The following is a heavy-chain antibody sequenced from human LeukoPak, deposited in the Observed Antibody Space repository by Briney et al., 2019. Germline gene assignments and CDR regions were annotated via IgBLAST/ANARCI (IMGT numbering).Heavy chain of an antibody. D-gene: IGHD2-2*01. CDR2: ISGSGGST. J-gene: IGHJ4*02. V-gene: IGHV3-23*01. CDR3: AKDSCSSTSCYWDY. Sequence: PGGSLRLSCAASGFTFSTYAMNWARQAPGKGLEWVSVISGSGGSTYYADSVKGRFTISRDNSKNTLYLQMNSLRAEDTAVYHCAKDSCSSTSCYWDYWGQGTLVTVSS. CDR1: GFTFSTYA.